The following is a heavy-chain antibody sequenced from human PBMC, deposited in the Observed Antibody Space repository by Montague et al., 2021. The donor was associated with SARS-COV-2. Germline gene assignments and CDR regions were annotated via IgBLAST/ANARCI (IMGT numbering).Heavy chain of an antibody. Sequence: SETLSLTCSVPAGSISGHYLSWIRQPPGKGLEWIAYIYYSGGALYNPSLQSQVTMSVDTSNNQFSLNLTSVTPADTAVYYCARTVSVRRAVSWFDPWGQGALVPVSS. CDR3: ARTVSVRRAVSWFDP. CDR1: AGSISGHY. J-gene: IGHJ5*02. D-gene: IGHD3-10*01. V-gene: IGHV4-59*11. CDR2: IYYSGGA.